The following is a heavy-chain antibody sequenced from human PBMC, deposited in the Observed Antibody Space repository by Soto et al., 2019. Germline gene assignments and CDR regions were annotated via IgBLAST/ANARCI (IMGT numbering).Heavy chain of an antibody. V-gene: IGHV1-3*01. CDR2: INAGNGNT. CDR3: ATTDIVATMFDY. D-gene: IGHD5-12*01. CDR1: GFTFSSYA. Sequence: GGSLRLSCAASGFTFSSYAMHWVRQAPGQRLEWMGWINAGNGNTKYSQKFQGRVTITRDTSASTAYMELSSLRSEDTAVYYCATTDIVATMFDYWGQGTLVTVSS. J-gene: IGHJ4*02.